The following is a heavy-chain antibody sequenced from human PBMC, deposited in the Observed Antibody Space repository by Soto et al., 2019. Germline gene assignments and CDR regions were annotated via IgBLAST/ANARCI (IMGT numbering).Heavy chain of an antibody. CDR3: GKGGGGDHGY. CDR2: ITITGDTT. V-gene: IGHV3-23*04. J-gene: IGHJ4*02. CDR1: GFIFTTSD. D-gene: IGHD2-21*02. Sequence: EVQLVESEGGLVQPGGSLRLSCEASGFIFTTSDMSWVRQAPGKGLEWISSITITGDTTHYADSVKGRFTISRDNSRNTVYLQMNSLGVGGTAVYYCGKGGGGDHGYWGQGTLVAVSS.